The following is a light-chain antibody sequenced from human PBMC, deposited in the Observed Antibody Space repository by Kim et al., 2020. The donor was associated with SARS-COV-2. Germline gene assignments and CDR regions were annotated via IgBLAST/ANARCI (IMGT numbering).Light chain of an antibody. J-gene: IGLJ3*02. CDR3: SSYTSSRTWV. Sequence: QSALTQPASVSGSPGQSITIACTATSSDIGNSDSVSWYQHHPGKAPKFMIYDVNKRAPGVSSRFSGSVSGDTDSLTISGLQPGDEADYYCSSYTSSRTWVFGGGTQLTVL. CDR2: DVN. CDR1: SSDIGNSDS. V-gene: IGLV2-14*03.